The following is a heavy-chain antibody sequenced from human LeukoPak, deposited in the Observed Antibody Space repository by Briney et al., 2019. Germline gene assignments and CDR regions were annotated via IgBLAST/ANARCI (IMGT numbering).Heavy chain of an antibody. V-gene: IGHV3-21*01. CDR2: ISSSSSYI. CDR3: AELGITMIGGV. CDR1: GFTFSSYS. J-gene: IGHJ6*04. Sequence: GGSLRPSCAASGFTFSSYSMNWVRQAPGKGLEWVSSISSSSSYIYYADSVEGRFTISRDNAKNSLYLQMNSLRAEDTAVYYCAELGITMIGGVWGKGTTVTISS. D-gene: IGHD3-10*02.